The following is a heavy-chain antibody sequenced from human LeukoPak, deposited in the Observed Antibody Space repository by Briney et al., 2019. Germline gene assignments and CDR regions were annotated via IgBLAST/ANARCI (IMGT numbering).Heavy chain of an antibody. D-gene: IGHD3-22*01. CDR2: ISSSSSYT. J-gene: IGHJ3*02. V-gene: IGHV3-11*05. CDR1: GFTFSSYA. CDR3: ARDATYYYDSSGYAFDI. Sequence: GGSLRLSCAASGFTFSSYAMSWIRQAPGKGLEWVSYISSSSSYTNYADSVKGRFTISRDNAKNSLYLQMNSLRAEDTAVYYCARDATYYYDSSGYAFDIWGQGTMVTVSS.